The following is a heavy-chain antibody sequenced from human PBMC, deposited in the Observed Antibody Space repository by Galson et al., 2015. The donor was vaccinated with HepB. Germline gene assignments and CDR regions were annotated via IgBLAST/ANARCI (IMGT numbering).Heavy chain of an antibody. J-gene: IGHJ4*02. Sequence: SLRLSCATTGFTFSNYAMNWVRQAPGKGLEWVSNIYAVGTTSYADSVKGRFTISRDNSKNTLYLQMNSLRVEDTAVYYCAKVLAAADTRFFEYWGPGTLVTVSS. CDR3: AKVLAAADTRFFEY. CDR1: GFTFSNYA. D-gene: IGHD6-13*01. V-gene: IGHV3-23*01. CDR2: IYAVGTT.